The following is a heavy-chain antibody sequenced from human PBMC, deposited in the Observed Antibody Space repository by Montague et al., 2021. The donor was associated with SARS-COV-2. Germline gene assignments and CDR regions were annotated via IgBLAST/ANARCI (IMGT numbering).Heavy chain of an antibody. CDR1: GGSTASHY. CDR3: ARGWAFDL. CDR2: VYHNGDT. V-gene: IGHV4-59*08. J-gene: IGHJ3*01. Sequence: SETLSLTCTVYGGSTASHYWDWIRQSPGKRPEWIGYVYHNGDTKYNPSLQSRVTISIDTSENQFSLRLNSVTAADTAVYFCARGWAFDLWGQGRLVTVSS. D-gene: IGHD6-19*01.